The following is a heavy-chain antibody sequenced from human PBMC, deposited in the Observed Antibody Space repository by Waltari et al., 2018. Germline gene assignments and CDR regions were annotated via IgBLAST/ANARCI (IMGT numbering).Heavy chain of an antibody. CDR2: INHSGST. CDR1: GVSFSGYY. J-gene: IGHJ4*02. D-gene: IGHD6-13*01. V-gene: IGHV4-34*01. Sequence: QVQLQQWCAGLLKPSETLSLTCAVYGVSFSGYYWIWIRQPPGKGLEWIGEINHSGSTNYNPYLKSRVTISVDTSKNQFSLKLSFVTAADTAVYYCARANQYSSSWFDYWGQGTLVTVSS. CDR3: ARANQYSSSWFDY.